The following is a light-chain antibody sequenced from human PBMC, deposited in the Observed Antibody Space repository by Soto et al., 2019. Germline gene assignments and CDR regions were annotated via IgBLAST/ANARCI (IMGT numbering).Light chain of an antibody. CDR3: QQYNNCPET. CDR2: GAS. J-gene: IGKJ1*01. Sequence: EIVMTQSPATLSVSPGERATLSCRASQSVSSNLAWYQQKPGQAPRLLIYGASTRATGIPATFSGSGSGTAFTLTISSLQSEDFAVYYCQQYNNCPETFGQGTKVEIK. V-gene: IGKV3-15*01. CDR1: QSVSSN.